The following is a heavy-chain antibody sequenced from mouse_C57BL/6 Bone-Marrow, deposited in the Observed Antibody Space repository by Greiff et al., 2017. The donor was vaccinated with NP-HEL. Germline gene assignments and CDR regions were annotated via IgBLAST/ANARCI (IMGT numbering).Heavy chain of an antibody. Sequence: GGGLVQPKGSLKLSCAASGFSFNTYAMNWVRQAPGKGLEWVARIRSKSNNYATYYADSVKDRFTISRDDSESMLYLQMNNLKTEDTAMYYCVRQGLRRFAYWGQGTLVTVSA. V-gene: IGHV10-1*01. J-gene: IGHJ3*01. CDR3: VRQGLRRFAY. CDR2: IRSKSNNYAT. D-gene: IGHD2-4*01. CDR1: GFSFNTYA.